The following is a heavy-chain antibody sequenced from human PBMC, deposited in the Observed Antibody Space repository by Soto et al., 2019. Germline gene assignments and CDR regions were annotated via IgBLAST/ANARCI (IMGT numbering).Heavy chain of an antibody. CDR2: ISGSGGST. J-gene: IGHJ4*02. Sequence: GGSLRLSCAASGFTFSSYAMSWVRQAPGKGLEWVSAISGSGGSTYYADSVKGRFTISRDNSKNTLYLQMNSLRAEDTAVYYCAKLGVEGEGNIVVVPDDYWGQGTLVTVSS. V-gene: IGHV3-23*01. D-gene: IGHD2-2*01. CDR1: GFTFSSYA. CDR3: AKLGVEGEGNIVVVPDDY.